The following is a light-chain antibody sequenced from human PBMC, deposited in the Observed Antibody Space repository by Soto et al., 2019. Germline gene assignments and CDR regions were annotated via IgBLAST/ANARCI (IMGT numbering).Light chain of an antibody. J-gene: IGKJ5*01. CDR3: QQYDNWPIT. CDR1: QSININ. V-gene: IGKV3-15*01. CDR2: GAS. Sequence: EIGITQSPSTLSFSPFERATLSCRASQSININLAWYQQKPGQAPRLLIYGASTRATGLPARFSGSGSGTEFTLIISSLQSEDSAVYYCQQYDNWPITFGQGTRLEN.